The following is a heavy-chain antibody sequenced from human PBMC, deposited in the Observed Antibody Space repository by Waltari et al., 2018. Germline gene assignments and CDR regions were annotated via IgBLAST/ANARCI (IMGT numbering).Heavy chain of an antibody. D-gene: IGHD2-15*01. CDR1: GFTFSSYS. CDR2: ISSSSSYI. Sequence: EVQLVESGGGLVKPGGSLRLSCAASGFTFSSYSMNWVRQAPGKGLEWVSSISSSSSYIYYADSVKGRFTISRDNAKNSLYLQMNSLRSEDTAVYYCARDLPGDIGAFDIWGQGTMVTVSS. J-gene: IGHJ3*02. CDR3: ARDLPGDIGAFDI. V-gene: IGHV3-21*04.